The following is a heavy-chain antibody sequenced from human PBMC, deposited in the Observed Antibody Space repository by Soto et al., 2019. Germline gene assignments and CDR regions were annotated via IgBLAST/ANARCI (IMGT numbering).Heavy chain of an antibody. D-gene: IGHD3-9*01. CDR3: ARDRYYDILTGYFDY. J-gene: IGHJ4*02. CDR2: ISAYNGNT. Sequence: GLEWMGWISAYNGNTNYAQKLQGRVTMTTDTSTSTAYMELRSLRSDDTAVYYCARDRYYDILTGYFDYWGQGTLVTVSS. V-gene: IGHV1-18*01.